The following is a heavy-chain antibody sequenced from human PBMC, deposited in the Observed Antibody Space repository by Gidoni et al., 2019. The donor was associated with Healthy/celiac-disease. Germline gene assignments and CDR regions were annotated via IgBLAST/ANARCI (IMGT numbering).Heavy chain of an antibody. CDR2: IYHSGSP. CDR3: ARGAWFDP. CDR1: GGSISSRNW. V-gene: IGHV4-4*02. J-gene: IGHJ5*02. Sequence: QVQLQESGPGLLKPSGTLSLTSAVSGGSISSRNWWSWVRQPPGKGLEWIGEIYHSGSPNSTPSVKSRGTISVDKSKNQCSLKRSSVTAADTAVYYCARGAWFDPGGQGTLVTVSS.